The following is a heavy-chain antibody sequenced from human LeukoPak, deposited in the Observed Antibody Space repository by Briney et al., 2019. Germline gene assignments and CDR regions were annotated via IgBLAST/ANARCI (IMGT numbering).Heavy chain of an antibody. J-gene: IGHJ4*02. CDR1: GGSISSYY. CDR2: IYYSGST. Sequence: PSETLSLTCTVSGGSISSYYWSWIRQPPGKGLEWIGYIYYSGSTNYNPSLKSRVTISVDTSKTQFSLKLSSVTAAATAVYYCARMGLPGTTDFDYWGQGTLVTVSS. D-gene: IGHD1-1*01. CDR3: ARMGLPGTTDFDY. V-gene: IGHV4-59*01.